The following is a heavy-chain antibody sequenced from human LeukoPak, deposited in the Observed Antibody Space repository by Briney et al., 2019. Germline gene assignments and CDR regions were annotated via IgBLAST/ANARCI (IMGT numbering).Heavy chain of an antibody. Sequence: SETLSLTCAVYGGSFSGYYWSWIRQPPGKGLEWIGEINHSGSTNYNPSLKSRVTISVDTPKNQFSLKLSSVTAADTAVYYCARGASSIHFDYWGQGTLVTVSS. V-gene: IGHV4-34*01. CDR2: INHSGST. D-gene: IGHD3-16*01. CDR3: ARGASSIHFDY. CDR1: GGSFSGYY. J-gene: IGHJ4*02.